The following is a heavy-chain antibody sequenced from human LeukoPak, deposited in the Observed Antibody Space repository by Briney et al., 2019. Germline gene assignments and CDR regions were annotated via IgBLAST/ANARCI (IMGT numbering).Heavy chain of an antibody. Sequence: SVTVSCTASGYTFTGYYMHWVRQAPGQGLEWMGGIIPIFGTANYAQKFQGRVTITADESTSTAYMELSSLRSEDTAVYYCAREMTDIVVVVAATESAWFDPWGQGTLVTVSS. V-gene: IGHV1-69*13. CDR2: IIPIFGTA. CDR1: GYTFTGYY. J-gene: IGHJ5*02. D-gene: IGHD2-15*01. CDR3: AREMTDIVVVVAATESAWFDP.